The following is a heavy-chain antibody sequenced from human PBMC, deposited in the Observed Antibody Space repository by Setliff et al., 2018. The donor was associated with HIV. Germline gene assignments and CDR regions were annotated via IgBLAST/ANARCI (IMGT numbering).Heavy chain of an antibody. CDR3: AREASLIRTFDL. CDR1: GFNVNGHY. Sequence: GGSLRLSCAASGFNVNGHYMAWIRQAPGREMECVAIFYNSSSRYYADSVEGRFIISRDTSRNTLDLQMNSLRPDDTAVYYCAREASLIRTFDLWGHGTRVTVSS. D-gene: IGHD2-21*01. CDR2: FYNSSSR. V-gene: IGHV3-66*03. J-gene: IGHJ4*01.